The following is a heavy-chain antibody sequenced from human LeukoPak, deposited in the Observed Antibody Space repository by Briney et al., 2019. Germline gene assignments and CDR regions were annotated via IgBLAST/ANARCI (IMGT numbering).Heavy chain of an antibody. Sequence: ASVKVSCKASGGTFISYAISWVRQAPGQGLEWMGGIIPIFGTANYAQKFQGRVTITADESTSTAYMELSSLRSEDTAVYYCVRSMVRGVILFSWFDPWGQGTLVTVSS. J-gene: IGHJ5*02. CDR1: GGTFISYA. V-gene: IGHV1-69*13. CDR3: VRSMVRGVILFSWFDP. D-gene: IGHD3-10*01. CDR2: IIPIFGTA.